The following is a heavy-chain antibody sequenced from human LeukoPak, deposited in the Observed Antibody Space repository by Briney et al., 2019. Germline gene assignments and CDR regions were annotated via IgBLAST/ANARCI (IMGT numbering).Heavy chain of an antibody. D-gene: IGHD3-22*01. CDR3: ARERDSSGYYRGIDY. J-gene: IGHJ4*02. CDR2: ISSSSSYI. CDR1: GFTFSSYS. V-gene: IGHV3-21*01. Sequence: PGGSLRLSCAASGFTFSSYSMSWVRQAPGKGLEWVSSISSSSSYIYYADSVKGRFTISRDNAKNSLYLQMNSLRAEDTAVYYCARERDSSGYYRGIDYWGQGTLVTVSS.